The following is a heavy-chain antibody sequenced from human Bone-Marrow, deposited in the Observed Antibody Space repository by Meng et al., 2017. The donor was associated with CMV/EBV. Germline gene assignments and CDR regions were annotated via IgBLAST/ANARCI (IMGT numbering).Heavy chain of an antibody. CDR2: IYSGGST. V-gene: IGHV3-53*01. CDR3: ARAINYYYGMDV. J-gene: IGHJ6*02. D-gene: IGHD5-12*01. Sequence: GESLKISCAASGFTVSSNYMSWVRQAPGKGLEWVSVIYSGGSTYYADSVKSRFTISRDNSKNTLYLQMNSLRAEDTAVYYCARAINYYYGMDVWGQGTTVTVSS. CDR1: GFTVSSNY.